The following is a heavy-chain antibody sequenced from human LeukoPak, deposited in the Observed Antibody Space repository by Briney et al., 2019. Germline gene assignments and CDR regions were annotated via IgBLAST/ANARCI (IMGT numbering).Heavy chain of an antibody. V-gene: IGHV4-59*01. Sequence: NPSETLSLTCTVSGGSISSYYWSWIRQPPGKGLEWIGYIYYSGSTNYNPSLKSRVTISVDTSKNQFSLKLSSVTAADTAVYYCVRVVAAAPKLFDYWGQGTLVTVSS. CDR2: IYYSGST. D-gene: IGHD6-13*01. J-gene: IGHJ4*02. CDR3: VRVVAAAPKLFDY. CDR1: GGSISSYY.